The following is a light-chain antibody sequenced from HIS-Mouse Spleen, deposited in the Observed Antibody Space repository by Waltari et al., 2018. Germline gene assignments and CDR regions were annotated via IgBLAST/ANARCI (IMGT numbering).Light chain of an antibody. CDR1: SLSSYY. V-gene: IGLV3-19*01. CDR2: GKN. CDR3: NSRDSSGNHVV. Sequence: SSELTQHPAVSVAFGQTVTITCHGDSLSSYYASWYQHKPGQAPVLVIYGKNNRPSGIPDRFSGSSSGNTASLTITGAQAEDEADYYCNSRDSSGNHVVFGGGTKLTVL. J-gene: IGLJ2*01.